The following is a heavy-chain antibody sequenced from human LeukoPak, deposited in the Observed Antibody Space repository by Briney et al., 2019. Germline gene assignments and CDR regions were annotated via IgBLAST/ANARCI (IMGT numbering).Heavy chain of an antibody. CDR3: ARDSGPGYSSSWYDY. J-gene: IGHJ4*02. Sequence: PGRSLRLSCAASGFTFNSYGMHWVRQAPGKGLEWVSYISSSGSTIYYADSVKGRFTISRDNAKNSLYLQMNSLRAEDTAVYYCARDSGPGYSSSWYDYWGQGTLVTVSS. CDR1: GFTFNSYG. V-gene: IGHV3-48*04. CDR2: ISSSGSTI. D-gene: IGHD6-13*01.